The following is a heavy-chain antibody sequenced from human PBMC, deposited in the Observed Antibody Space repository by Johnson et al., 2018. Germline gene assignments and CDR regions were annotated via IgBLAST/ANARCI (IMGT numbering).Heavy chain of an antibody. D-gene: IGHD6-19*01. Sequence: QVQLVQSGGGVVQPGRSLRLSCAVSGLTLSRSIMHWVRQAPGKGLEWVALISHDESLKGYADSEKGRFTISRDISKNTLYLQMNSRRPEDTAVYYCAREGFRSGRACVLDIWGQGTLVTVSS. CDR3: AREGFRSGRACVLDI. V-gene: IGHV3-30*03. CDR2: ISHDESLK. J-gene: IGHJ3*02. CDR1: GLTLSRSI.